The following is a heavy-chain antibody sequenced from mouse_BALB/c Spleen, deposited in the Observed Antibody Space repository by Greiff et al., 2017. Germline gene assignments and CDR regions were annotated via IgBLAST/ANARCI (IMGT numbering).Heavy chain of an antibody. CDR2: IDPYYGGT. V-gene: IGHV1-39*01. CDR1: GYSFTGYN. D-gene: IGHD2-3*01. J-gene: IGHJ4*01. CDR3: ARSSYDGYLYAMDY. Sequence: VHVKQSGPELEKPGASVKISCKASGYSFTGYNMNWVKQSNGKSLEWIGNIDPYYGGTSYNQKFKGKATLTVDKSSSTAYMQLKSLTSEDSAVYYCARSSYDGYLYAMDYWGQGTSVTVSS.